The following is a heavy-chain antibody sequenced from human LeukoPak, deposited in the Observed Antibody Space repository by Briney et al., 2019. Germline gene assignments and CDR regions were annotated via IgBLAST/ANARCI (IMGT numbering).Heavy chain of an antibody. V-gene: IGHV1-69*13. J-gene: IGHJ4*02. CDR1: GGTFSSYA. CDR2: IIPIFGTA. Sequence: GASVKVSCKASGGTFSSYAISWVRQAPGQGLEWMGGIIPIFGTANYAQKFQGRVTITADESTSTAYMELSSLRSEDTAVYYCAKEARSFYYFDYWGQGTLVTVSS. D-gene: IGHD3-3*01. CDR3: AKEARSFYYFDY.